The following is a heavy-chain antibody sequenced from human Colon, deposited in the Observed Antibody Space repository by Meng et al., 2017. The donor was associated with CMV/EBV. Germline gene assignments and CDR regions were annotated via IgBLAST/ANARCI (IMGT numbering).Heavy chain of an antibody. CDR2: IANGHDT. Sequence: GESLKISCTASGFPFSDYDMHWVRQVTGKGPEWLSSIANGHDTYYADSVKGRFTIFRENAKNSLYLQMNSLTVEDTAVYFCARGRLHGFAAWGQGTLVTVSS. V-gene: IGHV3-13*01. J-gene: IGHJ5*02. CDR3: ARGRLHGFAA. CDR1: GFPFSDYD. D-gene: IGHD3-10*01.